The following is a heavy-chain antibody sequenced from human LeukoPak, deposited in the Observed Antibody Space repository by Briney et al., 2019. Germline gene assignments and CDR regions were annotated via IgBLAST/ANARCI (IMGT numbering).Heavy chain of an antibody. D-gene: IGHD3-22*01. CDR3: ARDYYNSSGQGTFDY. CDR1: GFTFSSYA. J-gene: IGHJ4*02. CDR2: ISYDGSNK. Sequence: GRSLRLSCAASGFTFSSYAMHWVRQAPGKGLEWVAFISYDGSNKYYADSVKGRFTISRDNSKNTLYLQMNSLRAEDTAVYYCARDYYNSSGQGTFDYWGQGTLVTVSS. V-gene: IGHV3-30-3*01.